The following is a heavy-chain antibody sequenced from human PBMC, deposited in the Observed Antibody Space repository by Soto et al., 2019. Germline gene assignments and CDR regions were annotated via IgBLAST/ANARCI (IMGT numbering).Heavy chain of an antibody. CDR2: IWYDGSNK. CDR1: GFTFSSYG. J-gene: IGHJ6*02. Sequence: PGGSLRLSCAASGFTFSSYGMHWVRQAPGKGLEWVAVIWYDGSNKYYADSVKGRFTISRDNSKNTLYLQMNSLRAEDTAVYYCARGPTYYDFWSGLGPYYYYGMDVWGRGTTVTVS. V-gene: IGHV3-33*01. CDR3: ARGPTYYDFWSGLGPYYYYGMDV. D-gene: IGHD3-3*01.